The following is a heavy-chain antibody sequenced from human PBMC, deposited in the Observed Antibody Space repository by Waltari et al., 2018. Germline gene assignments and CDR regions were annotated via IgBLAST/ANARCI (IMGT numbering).Heavy chain of an antibody. Sequence: QVQLVQSGAEVKKPGASVKVSCKASGYTFTSYAVNWVRTATGQGLEWMGWMNPNSGNTGYAQKFQGRVTITRNTSISTAYMELSSLRSEDTAVYYCARGPRSSSSNYFDYWGQGTLVTVSS. J-gene: IGHJ4*02. CDR1: GYTFTSYA. CDR2: MNPNSGNT. CDR3: ARGPRSSSSNYFDY. D-gene: IGHD6-6*01. V-gene: IGHV1-8*03.